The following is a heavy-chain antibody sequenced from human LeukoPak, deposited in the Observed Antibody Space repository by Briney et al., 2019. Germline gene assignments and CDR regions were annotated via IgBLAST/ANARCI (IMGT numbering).Heavy chain of an antibody. CDR3: ARNRDWYFDL. V-gene: IGHV5-51*01. CDR1: GYTFTTYW. J-gene: IGHJ2*01. D-gene: IGHD1-14*01. CDR2: IYPGDSDT. Sequence: GESLNISCKGSGYTFTTYWIGWVRQMPGKGLEWMGIIYPGDSDTRYSPSFQGQVTISADKSISTAYLQWSSLKASDTAMYYCARNRDWYFDLWGRGTLVTVSS.